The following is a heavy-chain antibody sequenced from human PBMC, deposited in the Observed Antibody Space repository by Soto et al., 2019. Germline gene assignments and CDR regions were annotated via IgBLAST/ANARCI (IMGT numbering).Heavy chain of an antibody. V-gene: IGHV4-4*07. J-gene: IGHJ5*02. D-gene: IGHD4-17*01. CDR3: ARDSHGDYVMEWWFDP. Sequence: PSETLSLTCTVSGGASSSYYWSWIRQPAGKGLEWIGRIYTSGSTNYNPSLKSRVTMSVDTSKNQFALKLSSVTAADTAVYYCARDSHGDYVMEWWFDPWGQGTLVTVSS. CDR1: GGASSSYY. CDR2: IYTSGST.